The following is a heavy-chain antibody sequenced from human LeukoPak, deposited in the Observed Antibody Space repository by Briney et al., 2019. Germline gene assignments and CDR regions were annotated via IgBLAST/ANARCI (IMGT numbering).Heavy chain of an antibody. D-gene: IGHD5-18*01. V-gene: IGHV4-59*08. CDR3: ARHVGGYNGETFVGDWYFDL. CDR1: GDSINAYY. Sequence: PSQTLSLTCTVTGDSINAYYWSWVRQPPGMGLEWIGYFYSTGSSNYNPSLKSRVTMSKDTSKNQFSLKLTSVSAADTAICYCARHVGGYNGETFVGDWYFDLWGRGTLVAVSS. CDR2: FYSTGSS. J-gene: IGHJ2*01.